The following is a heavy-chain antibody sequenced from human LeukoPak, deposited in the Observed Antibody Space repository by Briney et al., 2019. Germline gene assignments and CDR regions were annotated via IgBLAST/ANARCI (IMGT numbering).Heavy chain of an antibody. Sequence: SETLSLTCTVSGDSLTGYYWGWIRQPPGKGLEWIGSIYYSGSTYYNPSLKSRVTISVDTSKNQFSLKLSSVTAADTAVYYCARDSYYGSGSHLGVWFDPWGQGTLVTVSS. CDR3: ARDSYYGSGSHLGVWFDP. CDR2: IYYSGST. J-gene: IGHJ5*02. V-gene: IGHV4-39*02. D-gene: IGHD3-10*01. CDR1: GDSLTGYY.